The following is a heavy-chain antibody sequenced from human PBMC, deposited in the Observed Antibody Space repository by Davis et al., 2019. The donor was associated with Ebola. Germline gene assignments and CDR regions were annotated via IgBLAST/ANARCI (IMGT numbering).Heavy chain of an antibody. CDR3: ARDLGAIEVTGDY. V-gene: IGHV3-23*01. D-gene: IGHD5-18*01. Sequence: GESLKISCAASGFTFSSYAMSWVRQAPGKGLEWVSAISGSGGSTYYADSVKGRFTISRDNSKNTLYLQMNSLRAEDTAVYYCARDLGAIEVTGDYWGQGTLVTVSS. CDR1: GFTFSSYA. J-gene: IGHJ4*02. CDR2: ISGSGGST.